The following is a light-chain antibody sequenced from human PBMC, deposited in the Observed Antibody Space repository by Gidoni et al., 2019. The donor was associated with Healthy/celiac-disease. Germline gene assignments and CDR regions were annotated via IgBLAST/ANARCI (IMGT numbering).Light chain of an antibody. CDR3: QQYNNWPWYT. V-gene: IGKV3-15*01. CDR2: GAS. Sequence: EIVMTQSPDTLSLSPGERATLPCRASQSVSSTLAWYQQKPGQAPRRLIYGASTRATGIPASFSGSGSGTEFTLTISSLQSEYFAVYYCQQYNNWPWYTFGQGTKLEIK. J-gene: IGKJ2*01. CDR1: QSVSST.